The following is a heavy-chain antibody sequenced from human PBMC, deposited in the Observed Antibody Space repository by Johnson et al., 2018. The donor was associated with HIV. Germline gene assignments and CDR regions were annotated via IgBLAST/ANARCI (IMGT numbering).Heavy chain of an antibody. CDR1: GFTFDDFG. J-gene: IGHJ3*02. V-gene: IGHV3-20*04. CDR2: INWNGGNT. CDR3: ARSHRYGKMVATIRPFEI. D-gene: IGHD5-12*01. Sequence: VQLVESGGSVERPGGSLRLSCVASGFTFDDFGMSWVRQAPGKGLEWVSGINWNGGNTGYADSVKGRFTISRDNAKNSLNLQMNSLSAEDTALYYCARSHRYGKMVATIRPFEIWGQGTMVTVSS.